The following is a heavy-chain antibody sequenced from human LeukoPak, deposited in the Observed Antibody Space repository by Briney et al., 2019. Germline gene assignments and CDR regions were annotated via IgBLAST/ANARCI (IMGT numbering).Heavy chain of an antibody. V-gene: IGHV3-11*06. D-gene: IGHD6-13*01. CDR3: ARDSWAAADPYYYYGMDV. Sequence: GGSLRLSCAASGFTFSDYYMSWIRQAPGKGLEWVSYISSSNSYTNYADSVKGRFTISRDNAKNSLYLQMNSLRAEDTAVYYCARDSWAAADPYYYYGMDVWGKGTTVTVSS. CDR2: ISSSNSYT. CDR1: GFTFSDYY. J-gene: IGHJ6*04.